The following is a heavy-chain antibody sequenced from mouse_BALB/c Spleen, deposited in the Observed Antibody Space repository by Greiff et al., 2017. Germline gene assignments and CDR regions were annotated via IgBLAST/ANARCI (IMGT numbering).Heavy chain of an antibody. J-gene: IGHJ4*01. CDR2: IYPSDSYT. CDR1: GYTFTSYW. V-gene: IGHV1-69*02. D-gene: IGHD3-1*01. CDR3: TRGGGYGAMDY. Sequence: QVQLQQPGAELVRPGASVKLSCKASGYTFTSYWINWVKQRPGQGLEWIGNIYPSDSYTNYNQKFKDKATLTVDKSSSTAYMQLSSPTSEDSAVYYCTRGGGYGAMDYWGQGTSVTVSS.